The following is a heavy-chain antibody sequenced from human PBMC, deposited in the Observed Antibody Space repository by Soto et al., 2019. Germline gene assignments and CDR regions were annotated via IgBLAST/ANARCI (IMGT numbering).Heavy chain of an antibody. CDR3: ASESKDRTSIFAY. Sequence: EVQLVESGGGLAKPGGSLRLSCAASGFTFTRYSMNWVRQAPGKGLEWVSSIRSTTNYIYYGDSMKGRFTISRDNAKYSLYLEMNSLRAEDTAVYYCASESKDRTSIFAYWRQGTLVTVSA. CDR2: IRSTTNYI. J-gene: IGHJ4*02. V-gene: IGHV3-21*06. CDR1: GFTFTRYS.